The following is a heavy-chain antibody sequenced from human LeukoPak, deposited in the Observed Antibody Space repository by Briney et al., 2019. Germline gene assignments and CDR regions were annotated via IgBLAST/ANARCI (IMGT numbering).Heavy chain of an antibody. Sequence: KPSETLSLTCTVSGGSISSTSNYWSWIRQPAGKGLEWIGRICTSGSTNYNPSLKGRVTILVDTSKNQFSLKLSSVTAADTAVYYCARSRFIAAALIDWGQGTLVTVSS. V-gene: IGHV4-61*02. J-gene: IGHJ4*02. CDR2: ICTSGST. D-gene: IGHD6-13*01. CDR3: ARSRFIAAALID. CDR1: GGSISSTSNY.